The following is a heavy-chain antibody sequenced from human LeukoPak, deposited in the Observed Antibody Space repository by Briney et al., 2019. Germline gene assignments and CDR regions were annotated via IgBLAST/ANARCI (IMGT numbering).Heavy chain of an antibody. J-gene: IGHJ4*02. CDR1: GYTFTSYG. CDR2: ISAYNGNT. V-gene: IGHV1-18*03. CDR3: ARATPAGSSTD. D-gene: IGHD4-17*01. Sequence: ASVKVSCKASGYTFTSYGISWVRQAPGQGLEWMGWISAYNGNTNYAQKLQGRVTMTTDTSTSTACMELRSLRSDDMAVYYCARATPAGSSTDWGQGTLVTVSS.